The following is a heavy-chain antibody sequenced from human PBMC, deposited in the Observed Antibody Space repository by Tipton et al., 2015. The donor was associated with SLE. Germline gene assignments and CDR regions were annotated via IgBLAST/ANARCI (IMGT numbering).Heavy chain of an antibody. V-gene: IGHV3-23*01. CDR1: GFSFSTSW. CDR2: ISGSDGGT. CDR3: AITLGSIDPFDF. J-gene: IGHJ4*02. D-gene: IGHD1-20*01. Sequence: SLRLSCVVSGFSFSTSWMSWVRQAPGKGLEWVSSISGSDGGTYYTDSVKGRFTISRDNSRNTLFLQMNSLRGEDTAIYYCAITLGSIDPFDFWGQGALVTVSS.